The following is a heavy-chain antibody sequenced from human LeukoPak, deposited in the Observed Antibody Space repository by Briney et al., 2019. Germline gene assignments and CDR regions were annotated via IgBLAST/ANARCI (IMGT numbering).Heavy chain of an antibody. CDR2: ISGSGGGK. CDR3: ARDDSYGLDY. D-gene: IGHD5-18*01. CDR1: GFTFSSYA. Sequence: GGSLRLSCAASGFTFSSYAMNWVRQAPGKGLEWVAVISGSGGGKHYADSVKGRFTVSRDNSKNTLYLQMNSLRAEDTAVYYCARDDSYGLDYWGQGTRVTVSS. V-gene: IGHV3-23*01. J-gene: IGHJ4*02.